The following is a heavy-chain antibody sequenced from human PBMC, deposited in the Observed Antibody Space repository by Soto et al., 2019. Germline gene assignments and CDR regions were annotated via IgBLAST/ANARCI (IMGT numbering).Heavy chain of an antibody. CDR3: AKAIRPDSNSVDYYYGMDV. CDR1: GFTFDAYT. CDR2: ISWDGGST. V-gene: IGHV3-43*01. Sequence: EVQLVESGGVVVQPGGSLRLSCAASGFTFDAYTMHWVRQAPGKGLEWVSLISWDGGSTYYADSVKGRFTISRDNSKNSLDLQMNSLRTEETALYYCAKAIRPDSNSVDYYYGMDVWGQGTAVTVYS. J-gene: IGHJ6*02. D-gene: IGHD4-4*01.